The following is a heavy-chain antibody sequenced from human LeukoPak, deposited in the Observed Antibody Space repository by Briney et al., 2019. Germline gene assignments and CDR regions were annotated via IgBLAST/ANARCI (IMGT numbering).Heavy chain of an antibody. Sequence: GGSLRLSCAASGFTFSSYYMSWVRQAPGKGLEWVANIKQDGGEKYYVDSVKGRFTISRDNAKNSLYLQMNSLRAEDTAVYYCAREGITMVRGVYYYYGMDVWGQGTTVTVSS. CDR1: GFTFSSYY. D-gene: IGHD3-10*01. V-gene: IGHV3-7*01. CDR3: AREGITMVRGVYYYYGMDV. J-gene: IGHJ6*02. CDR2: IKQDGGEK.